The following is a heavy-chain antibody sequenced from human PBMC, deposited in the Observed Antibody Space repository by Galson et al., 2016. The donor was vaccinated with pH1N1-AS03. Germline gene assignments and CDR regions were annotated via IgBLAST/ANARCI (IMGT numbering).Heavy chain of an antibody. Sequence: TLSLTCTVSGDSTFDYYWNWIRQPPGKGLEWIGYIQTTGKTKYNPPLKSRVTMSIDTSKNQFSLHLMSVTAADTALYYCARDPPLEIGWYFDLWGRGTLVTVSS. CDR1: GDSTFDYY. J-gene: IGHJ2*01. D-gene: IGHD3-3*01. CDR3: ARDPPLEIGWYFDL. V-gene: IGHV4-4*09. CDR2: IQTTGKT.